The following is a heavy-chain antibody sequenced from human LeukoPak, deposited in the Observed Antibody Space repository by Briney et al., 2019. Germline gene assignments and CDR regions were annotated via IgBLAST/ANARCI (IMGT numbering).Heavy chain of an antibody. CDR2: IYYSGST. CDR1: GGSISSYY. V-gene: IGHV4-59*01. Sequence: SETLSLTCTVSGGSISSYYWSWIRQPPGKGLEWIGYIYYSGSTNYNPSLKSRVTISVDTSKNQFSLKLSSVTAADTGVYYCARERAAGDLDYWGQGTLVTVSS. CDR3: ARERAAGDLDY. J-gene: IGHJ4*02. D-gene: IGHD6-13*01.